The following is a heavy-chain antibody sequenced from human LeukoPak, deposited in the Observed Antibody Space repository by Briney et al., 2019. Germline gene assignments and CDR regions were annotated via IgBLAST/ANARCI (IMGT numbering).Heavy chain of an antibody. D-gene: IGHD2-15*01. J-gene: IGHJ5*02. CDR2: IYPGDSDT. V-gene: IGHV5-51*01. CDR1: GYSFSSHW. CDR3: ARRPGYCSGGSCYWFDP. Sequence: GESLKISCKGSGYSFSSHWIGWVRQMPGKGLEWMGIIYPGDSDTRYSPSFQGQVAISADKSISTAYLQWGSLKASDTAMYYCARRPGYCSGGSCYWFDPWGHGTLVTVSS.